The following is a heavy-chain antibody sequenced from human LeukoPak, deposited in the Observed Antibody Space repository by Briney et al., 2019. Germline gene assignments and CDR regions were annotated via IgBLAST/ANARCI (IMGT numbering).Heavy chain of an antibody. V-gene: IGHV3-23*01. CDR3: AMGYTVFGVVNYFDY. Sequence: PGGSLRLPCAASGFTFSSYAMSWVRQAPGKGLEWVSAISGSGGSTYYADSVKGRFTISKDNSKNTLYLQMNSLRAEDTAVYYCAMGYTVFGVVNYFDYWGQGTLVTVSS. J-gene: IGHJ4*02. CDR2: ISGSGGST. D-gene: IGHD3-3*01. CDR1: GFTFSSYA.